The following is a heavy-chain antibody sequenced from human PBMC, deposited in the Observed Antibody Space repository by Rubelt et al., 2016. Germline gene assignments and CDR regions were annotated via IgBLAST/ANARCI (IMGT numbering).Heavy chain of an antibody. V-gene: IGHV1-8*02. J-gene: IGHJ3*02. CDR2: MNPNRGNT. D-gene: IGHD3-22*01. Sequence: QVQLVQSGAEVKKPGSSVKVSCKASGGTFSSYAISWVRQAPGQGLEWMGWMNPNRGNTGYAQKFQGRVTMTRNTSISTAYMELSSLRSEDTAVYYCARDRLLDDSSGGDAFDIWGQGTMVTVSS. CDR3: ARDRLLDDSSGGDAFDI. CDR1: GGTFSSYA.